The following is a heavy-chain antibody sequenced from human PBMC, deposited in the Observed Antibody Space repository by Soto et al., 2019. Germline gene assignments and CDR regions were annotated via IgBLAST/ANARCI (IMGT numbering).Heavy chain of an antibody. J-gene: IGHJ6*02. Sequence: ASVKVSCKASGGTFSSYAISWVLQAPGQGLEWMGGIIPIFGTANYTQKFQGRVTITADESTSTAYMELSSLRSEDTAVYYCARVPPPAASPDYYYYGMGVWGQGTTVTVSS. CDR2: IIPIFGTA. CDR1: GGTFSSYA. V-gene: IGHV1-69*13. CDR3: ARVPPPAASPDYYYYGMGV. D-gene: IGHD2-2*01.